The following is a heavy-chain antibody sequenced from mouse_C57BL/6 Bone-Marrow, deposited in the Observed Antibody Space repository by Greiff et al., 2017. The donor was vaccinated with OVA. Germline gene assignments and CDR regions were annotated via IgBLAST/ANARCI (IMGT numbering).Heavy chain of an antibody. J-gene: IGHJ4*01. CDR2: INPSNGGT. V-gene: IGHV1-53*01. CDR3: ARSPSTVVAYYYAMDY. CDR1: GYPFPSYW. D-gene: IGHD1-1*01. Sequence: QVQLQPPWTELVKPGASVKLSCKASGYPFPSYWMHWVKQRPGQGLEWIGNINPSNGGTNYNEKFKSKATLTVDKSSSTAYMQLSSLTSEDSAVYYCARSPSTVVAYYYAMDYWGQGTSVTVSS.